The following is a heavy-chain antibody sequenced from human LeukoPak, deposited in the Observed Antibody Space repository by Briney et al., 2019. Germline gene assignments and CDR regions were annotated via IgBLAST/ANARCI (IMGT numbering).Heavy chain of an antibody. CDR2: INPNSGGT. Sequence: ASVKVSCKASGYTFTGYYMHWVRQAPGQGLEWMGWINPNSGGTNYAQKFQGRVTMTRDTSISTAYMELSRLRSDDTAVYYCAMTPSEYSSSLSQQEEGDYWGQGTLVTVSS. D-gene: IGHD6-6*01. CDR1: GYTFTGYY. J-gene: IGHJ4*02. V-gene: IGHV1-2*02. CDR3: AMTPSEYSSSLSQQEEGDY.